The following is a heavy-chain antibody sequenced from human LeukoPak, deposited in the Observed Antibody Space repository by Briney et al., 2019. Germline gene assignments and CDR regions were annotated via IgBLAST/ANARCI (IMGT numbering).Heavy chain of an antibody. CDR2: ISAYNGNT. J-gene: IGHJ4*02. Sequence: ASVKVSCKASGYTFTSYGISWVRQAPGQGLEWMGWISAYNGNTNYAQKLQGRVTMTTDTSTSTAYMELRSLRSDDTAVYYCARDSITMIVVVPQDYWGQGTPVTVSS. CDR3: ARDSITMIVVVPQDY. CDR1: GYTFTSYG. V-gene: IGHV1-18*01. D-gene: IGHD3-22*01.